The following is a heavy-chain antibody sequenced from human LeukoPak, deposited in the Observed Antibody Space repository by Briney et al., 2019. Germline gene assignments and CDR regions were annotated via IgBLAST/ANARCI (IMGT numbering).Heavy chain of an antibody. CDR2: IYYTGST. J-gene: IGHJ4*02. CDR3: ARQQLSQLYYFDN. V-gene: IGHV4-59*01. Sequence: SETLSLTCTVTGGSISSYYWSWIRQPPGKGLEWIGYIYYTGSTNYNPSLKSRVTISVDTSKDQFSLKLSSVTAADTAVYYCARQQLSQLYYFDNWGQGTLVTVSS. CDR1: GGSISSYY. D-gene: IGHD6-13*01.